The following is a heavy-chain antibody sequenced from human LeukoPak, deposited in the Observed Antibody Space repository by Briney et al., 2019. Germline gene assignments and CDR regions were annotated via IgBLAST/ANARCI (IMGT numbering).Heavy chain of an antibody. Sequence: GGSLRLSCAASGFTVSSNYMSWVRQAPGKGLEWVGVILYDGSDSYYTDSVKGRFTLSRDNSKNTLYLQMNSLRAEDTAIYYCARDFNHAFDYWGQGILVTVSS. D-gene: IGHD1-14*01. CDR2: ILYDGSDS. V-gene: IGHV3-30*03. CDR1: GFTVSSNY. CDR3: ARDFNHAFDY. J-gene: IGHJ4*02.